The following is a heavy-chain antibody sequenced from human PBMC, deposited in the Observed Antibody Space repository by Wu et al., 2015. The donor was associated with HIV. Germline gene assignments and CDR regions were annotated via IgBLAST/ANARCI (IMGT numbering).Heavy chain of an antibody. CDR3: ASDTEGYCNGSICYWSFNY. Sequence: QVQLVQSGAEVKKPGSSVKVSCKGSGGTFSSYVTSWVRQAPGQRLEWMGSIIPLFRTANYSQRFQGRLTITTDESMATAYMDLSSLRSDDTAIYYCASDTEGYCNGSICYWSFNYWGQGTLVAVSS. V-gene: IGHV1-69*05. CDR2: IIPLFRTA. J-gene: IGHJ4*02. D-gene: IGHD2-15*01. CDR1: GGTFSSYV.